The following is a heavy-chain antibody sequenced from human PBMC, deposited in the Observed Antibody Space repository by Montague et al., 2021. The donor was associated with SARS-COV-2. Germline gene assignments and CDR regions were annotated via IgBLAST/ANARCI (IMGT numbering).Heavy chain of an antibody. J-gene: IGHJ3*02. V-gene: IGHV4-59*01. CDR2: IYYSGTT. Sequence: SETLSLTCTVSGGSISSYYWYWIWETPGKGLEWIGYIYYSGTTNYNPSLKSRVTISLDKPKNQFSLNLNSVTEADAAIYYCARDQAAKISFKGAFDIWGQGRMVTVSS. CDR1: GGSISSYY. D-gene: IGHD3-3*01. CDR3: ARDQAAKISFKGAFDI.